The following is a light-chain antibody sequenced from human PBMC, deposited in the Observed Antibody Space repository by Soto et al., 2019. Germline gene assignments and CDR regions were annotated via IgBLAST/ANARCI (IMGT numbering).Light chain of an antibody. J-gene: IGLJ2*01. V-gene: IGLV1-47*02. CDR2: NNN. CDR1: SSNIGSNY. CDR3: AAWDDSLSGHVV. Sequence: QSVLTQPPSASGTPGQRVTISCSGSSSNIGSNYVYWYQQYPGTAPKLLIYNNNQRPSGVPDRFSGSKSGTSASLAISGLRSEDEADYYCAAWDDSLSGHVVFGGGTQLTVL.